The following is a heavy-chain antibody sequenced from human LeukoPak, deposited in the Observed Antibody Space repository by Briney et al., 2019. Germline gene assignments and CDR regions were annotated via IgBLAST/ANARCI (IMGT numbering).Heavy chain of an antibody. CDR2: ISYDGSNK. J-gene: IGHJ4*02. CDR3: AKEGLYDILTGPPDY. D-gene: IGHD3-9*01. V-gene: IGHV3-30*18. Sequence: GRSLRLSCAASGFTFSSYGMHWVRQAPGKGLEWVAVISYDGSNKYYADSVKGRFTISRDNSKNTLYLQMNSLRADDTAVYYCAKEGLYDILTGPPDYWGQGTLVTVSS. CDR1: GFTFSSYG.